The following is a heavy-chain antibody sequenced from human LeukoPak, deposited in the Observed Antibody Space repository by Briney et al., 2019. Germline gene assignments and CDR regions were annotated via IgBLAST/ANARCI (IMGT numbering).Heavy chain of an antibody. D-gene: IGHD6-19*01. CDR2: ICTSGST. CDR3: ARDGSSGWYSYYFDY. CDR1: GGSISSSSYY. V-gene: IGHV4-61*02. J-gene: IGHJ4*02. Sequence: SETLSLTCTVSGGSISSSSYYWSWIRQPAGKGLEWIGRICTSGSTNYNPSLKSRVTISVDTSKNQFSLKLSSVTAADTAVYYCARDGSSGWYSYYFDYWGQGTLVTVSS.